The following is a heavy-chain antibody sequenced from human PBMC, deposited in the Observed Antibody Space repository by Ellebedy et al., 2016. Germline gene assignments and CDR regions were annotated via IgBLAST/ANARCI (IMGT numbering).Heavy chain of an antibody. CDR2: IQQDGSTK. D-gene: IGHD2-15*01. CDR3: ARSREYCSGGTCDRSVDV. V-gene: IGHV3-7*01. CDR1: GLSISSHW. J-gene: IGHJ6*03. Sequence: GGSLRLSCAASGLSISSHWMSWVRQAPGKGLEWVANIQQDGSTKYFVHSEKGRFTVARDNAKNSLYLQMNSLGVEDTAVYYCARSREYCSGGTCDRSVDVWGKGATVTVSS.